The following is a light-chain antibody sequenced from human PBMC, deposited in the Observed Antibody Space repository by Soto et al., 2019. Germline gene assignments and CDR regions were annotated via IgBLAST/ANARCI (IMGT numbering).Light chain of an antibody. J-gene: IGLJ2*01. Sequence: QSVLTQPPSASGSPGQSVTISCAGTSSDVGGYNLVSWYQQHPGKAPKLTIYEVIKRPSGVPDRFSGSKSGNTASLTVSGLHAEDEADYYCSSYSGSDNFVVFGGGTKVTVL. CDR3: SSYSGSDNFVV. CDR2: EVI. V-gene: IGLV2-8*01. CDR1: SSDVGGYNL.